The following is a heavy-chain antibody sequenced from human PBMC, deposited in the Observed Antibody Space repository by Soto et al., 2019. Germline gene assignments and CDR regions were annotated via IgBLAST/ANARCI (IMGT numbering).Heavy chain of an antibody. Sequence: SVKVSCKASGGTFSSYAISWVRQAPGQGLEWMGGIIPIFGTANYAQKFQGRVTITADESTSTAYMELSSLRSEDTAVYYCARVWTNTAMAHTLDAFDIWGQGTLVT. CDR1: GGTFSSYA. V-gene: IGHV1-69*13. CDR2: IIPIFGTA. D-gene: IGHD5-18*01. J-gene: IGHJ3*02. CDR3: ARVWTNTAMAHTLDAFDI.